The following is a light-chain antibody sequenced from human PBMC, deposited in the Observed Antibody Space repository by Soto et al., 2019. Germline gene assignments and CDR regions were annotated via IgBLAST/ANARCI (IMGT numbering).Light chain of an antibody. V-gene: IGKV3-15*01. CDR3: QQYNNWPPFT. CDR2: GAS. J-gene: IGKJ2*01. Sequence: EVVMTQSPATLSVSPGERATLSCRASQSVSSDLAWYQQQPGQAPRLLIYGASTRATGIPARFSGSGSGTDFTLTISSLQSEDFAVYYCQQYNNWPPFTFGQGTMVEIK. CDR1: QSVSSD.